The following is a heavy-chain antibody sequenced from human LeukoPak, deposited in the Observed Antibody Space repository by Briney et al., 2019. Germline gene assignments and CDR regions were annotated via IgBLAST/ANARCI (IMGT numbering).Heavy chain of an antibody. Sequence: SETLSLTCTVSGYSISSDYCWGWIRQPPGKGLEWIGSMYHSGSTYYNPSLKSRVTISVDTSKNQFSLKLTSVTAADTAIYYCGRYKSTLGPFDFWGQGTLVTVSS. J-gene: IGHJ4*02. CDR3: GRYKSTLGPFDF. CDR2: MYHSGST. CDR1: GYSISSDYC. D-gene: IGHD2/OR15-2a*01. V-gene: IGHV4-38-2*02.